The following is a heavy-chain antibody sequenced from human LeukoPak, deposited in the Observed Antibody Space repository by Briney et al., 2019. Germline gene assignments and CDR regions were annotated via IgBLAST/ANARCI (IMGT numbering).Heavy chain of an antibody. CDR2: IKSKTSGGTT. CDR3: TATYHLDSSGY. J-gene: IGHJ4*02. D-gene: IGHD3-22*01. V-gene: IGHV3-15*01. Sequence: GGSLGLSCAASGFTFSNAWMTWVRQAPGKGLEWVGRIKSKTSGGTTDYAAPVKGRFTVSRDDSKNTLYLQMNSLKTEDTAVYYCTATYHLDSSGYWGRGTLVTVSS. CDR1: GFTFSNAW.